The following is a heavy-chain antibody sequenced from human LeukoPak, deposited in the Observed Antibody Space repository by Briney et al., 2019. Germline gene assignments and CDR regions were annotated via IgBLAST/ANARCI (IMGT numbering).Heavy chain of an antibody. V-gene: IGHV1-69*04. Sequence: SVKVSCKASGGTFSSYAISWVRQAPGQGLEWRGRIIPILGIANYAQQFQGRVTITADRSTSTAYMELSSLRSEDPAVYYCASDSGITMVRGVMNAFDIWGQGTMVTVSS. CDR2: IIPILGIA. J-gene: IGHJ3*02. CDR3: ASDSGITMVRGVMNAFDI. CDR1: GGTFSSYA. D-gene: IGHD3-10*01.